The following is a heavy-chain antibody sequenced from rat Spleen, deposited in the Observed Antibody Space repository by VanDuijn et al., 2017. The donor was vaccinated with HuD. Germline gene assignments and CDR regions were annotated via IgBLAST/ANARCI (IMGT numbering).Heavy chain of an antibody. Sequence: EVQLQESGPGLVKPSQSLSLTCSVTGYSITSSYRWNWIRQFPGNKLEWMGSRNSAGSTNYNPSLKSRISITRDKTKNQFFLQVNSVTTEDTSTYYGARSGYNNSGYVMDAWGQGASVTVSS. J-gene: IGHJ4*01. CDR2: RNSAGST. D-gene: IGHD1-10*01. V-gene: IGHV3-3*01. CDR3: ARSGYNNSGYVMDA. CDR1: GYSITSSYR.